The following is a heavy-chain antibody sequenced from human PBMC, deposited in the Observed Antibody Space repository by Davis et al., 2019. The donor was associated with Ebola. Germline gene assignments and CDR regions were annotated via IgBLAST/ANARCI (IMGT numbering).Heavy chain of an antibody. Sequence: SETLSLTCTVSGGSISSYYWSWIRQPPGKGLEWIGYIYYSGSTYYNPSLKSRVTISVDTSKNQFSLKLSSVTAADTAVYYCARALEWLNWFDPWGQGTLVTVSS. CDR3: ARALEWLNWFDP. D-gene: IGHD3-3*01. CDR2: IYYSGST. J-gene: IGHJ5*02. V-gene: IGHV4-59*12. CDR1: GGSISSYY.